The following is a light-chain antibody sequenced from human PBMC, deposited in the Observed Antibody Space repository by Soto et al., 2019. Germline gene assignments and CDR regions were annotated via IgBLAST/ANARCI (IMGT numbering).Light chain of an antibody. CDR1: QDISNY. J-gene: IGKJ3*01. Sequence: DIQMTQSPSSLSASVGDRVTITCQASQDISNYLNWYQQKPGKAPKLLIYDASNLETGVPSRFSGSGSGTDFTFTISSLQPEDIATYYCQQYDTPVTFGPGTKVDIK. CDR2: DAS. CDR3: QQYDTPVT. V-gene: IGKV1-33*01.